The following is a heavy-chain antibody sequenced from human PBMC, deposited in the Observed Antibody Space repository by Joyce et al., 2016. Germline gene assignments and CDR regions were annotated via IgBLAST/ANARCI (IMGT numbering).Heavy chain of an antibody. CDR1: GFTFSSYA. J-gene: IGHJ4*02. D-gene: IGHD3-9*01. V-gene: IGHV3-30*04. Sequence: QVQLVESGGGVVQPGRSLRLSCAASGFTFSSYAMHWVRQAPGQGLEWVALITYDGSYKYYADSVKGRFTISRDSSMDTLSLQMNSLRGDDTAVYYCAREVTGYYPAYWGQGTLVTVSS. CDR2: ITYDGSYK. CDR3: AREVTGYYPAY.